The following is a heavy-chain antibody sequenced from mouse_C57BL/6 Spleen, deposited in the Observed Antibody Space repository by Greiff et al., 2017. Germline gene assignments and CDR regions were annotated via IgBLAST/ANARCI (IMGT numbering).Heavy chain of an antibody. CDR1: GYTFTSYW. D-gene: IGHD1-1*01. CDR3: ARPYYYGSSRYAMDY. Sequence: VKQSCKASGYTFTSYWMQWVKQRPGQGLEWIGEIDPSDSYTNYNQKFKGKATLTVDTSSSTAYMQLSSLTSEDSAVYYCARPYYYGSSRYAMDYWGQGTSVTVSS. V-gene: IGHV1-50*01. CDR2: IDPSDSYT. J-gene: IGHJ4*01.